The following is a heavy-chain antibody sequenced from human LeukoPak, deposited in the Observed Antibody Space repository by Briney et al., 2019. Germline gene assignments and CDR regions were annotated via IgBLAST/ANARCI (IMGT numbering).Heavy chain of an antibody. Sequence: ASVTVSCKASGGTFSSYAISWVRQAPGQGLEWMGGIIPIFGTANYAQKFQGRVTITADKSTSTAYMELSSLRSEDTAVYYCARGRGIAAALDYWGQGTLVTVSS. CDR1: GGTFSSYA. CDR2: IIPIFGTA. D-gene: IGHD6-13*01. V-gene: IGHV1-69*06. CDR3: ARGRGIAAALDY. J-gene: IGHJ4*02.